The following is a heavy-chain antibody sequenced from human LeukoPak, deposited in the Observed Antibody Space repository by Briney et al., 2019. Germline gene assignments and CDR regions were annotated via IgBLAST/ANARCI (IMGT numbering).Heavy chain of an antibody. J-gene: IGHJ3*02. V-gene: IGHV3-30*02. Sequence: GGSLRLSCAASGFTFRNYGMHWVRQAPGKGLEWVAFLRYDASYKYYTDSVKGRFTISRDNSKNTLYLQMNSLRAEDTAVYYCARDRVGDLILGAFDIWGQGTMVTVSS. D-gene: IGHD1-26*01. CDR2: LRYDASYK. CDR3: ARDRVGDLILGAFDI. CDR1: GFTFRNYG.